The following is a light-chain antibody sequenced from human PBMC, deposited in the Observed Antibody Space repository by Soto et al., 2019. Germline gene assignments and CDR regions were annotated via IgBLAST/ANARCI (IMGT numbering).Light chain of an antibody. CDR3: QQYGSSPST. CDR2: GAS. CDR1: QSVSSSY. V-gene: IGKV3-20*01. J-gene: IGKJ2*01. Sequence: EIVLTQSPGTLSLSPGERATLSCRASQSVSSSYLAWYQQKPGQAPRLIIYGASSRATGIPDRFSGSGYETDFTLTISRLEPEDLAVYYCQQYGSSPSTFGQGTKLEIK.